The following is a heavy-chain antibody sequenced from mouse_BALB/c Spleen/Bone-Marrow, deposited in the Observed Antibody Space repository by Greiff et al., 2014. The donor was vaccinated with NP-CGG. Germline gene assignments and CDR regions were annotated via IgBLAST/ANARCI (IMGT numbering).Heavy chain of an antibody. CDR2: IDPSDSYT. Sequence: QVHVKQSGAELVKPGASVKMSCKASGYTFTSYWMHWVKQRPGQGLEWIGVIDPSDSYTSYNQKFKGKATLTVDTSSSTAYIQLSSLTSEDSAVYYCTRGEVRAMDYWGQGTSVTVSS. CDR1: GYTFTSYW. J-gene: IGHJ4*01. D-gene: IGHD2-14*01. V-gene: IGHV1S127*01. CDR3: TRGEVRAMDY.